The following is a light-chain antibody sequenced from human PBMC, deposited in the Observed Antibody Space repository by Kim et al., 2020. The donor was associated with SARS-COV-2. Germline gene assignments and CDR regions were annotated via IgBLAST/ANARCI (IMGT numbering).Light chain of an antibody. Sequence: RATINCKSSQSILYSSNNKNYLAWYQHKPGQPPKLLIYWASTRESGVPDRFSGSGSGADFTLTISSLQAEDVAVYYCQQYFSIPYTFGQGTRLEI. J-gene: IGKJ2*01. V-gene: IGKV4-1*01. CDR2: WAS. CDR1: QSILYSSNNKNY. CDR3: QQYFSIPYT.